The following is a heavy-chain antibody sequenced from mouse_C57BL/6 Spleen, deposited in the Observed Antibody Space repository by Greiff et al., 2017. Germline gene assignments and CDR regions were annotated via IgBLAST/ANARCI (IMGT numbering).Heavy chain of an antibody. CDR3: APITTGGYAMDY. D-gene: IGHD1-1*01. Sequence: QVQLQQPGAELVKPGASVKLSCKASGYTFTSYWMQWVKQRPGQGLEWIGEIDPSDSYTNYNQKFKGKATLTVDTSSSTAYMQLSSLTSEDSAVYYCAPITTGGYAMDYWGQGTSVTVSS. CDR2: IDPSDSYT. J-gene: IGHJ4*01. V-gene: IGHV1-50*01. CDR1: GYTFTSYW.